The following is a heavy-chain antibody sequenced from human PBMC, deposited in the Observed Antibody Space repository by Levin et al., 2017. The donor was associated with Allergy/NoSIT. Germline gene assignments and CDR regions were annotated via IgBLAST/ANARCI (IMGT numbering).Heavy chain of an antibody. Sequence: PGGSLRLSCAASGFTFSSYSMNWVRQAPGKGLEWVSSISSSSSYIYYADSVKGRFTISRDNAKNSLYLQMNSLRAEDTAVYYCATEYCTNGVCYSYYFDYWGQGTLVTVSS. CDR1: GFTFSSYS. D-gene: IGHD2-8*01. CDR2: ISSSSSYI. V-gene: IGHV3-21*01. CDR3: ATEYCTNGVCYSYYFDY. J-gene: IGHJ4*02.